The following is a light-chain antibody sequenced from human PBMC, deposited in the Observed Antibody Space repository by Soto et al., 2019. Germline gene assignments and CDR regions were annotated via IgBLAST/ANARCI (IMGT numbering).Light chain of an antibody. Sequence: QSVLTQPPSVSAAPGQKVTISCSGSNSNIGNNYVSWYQQFPGTAPKLLIYDNNKRPSGIPDRFSGSKSGTSATLVITGLQTGDEALYYCSSYTSTTTVRFVFGTGTKLTVL. J-gene: IGLJ1*01. V-gene: IGLV1-51*01. CDR2: DNN. CDR1: NSNIGNNY. CDR3: SSYTSTTTVRFV.